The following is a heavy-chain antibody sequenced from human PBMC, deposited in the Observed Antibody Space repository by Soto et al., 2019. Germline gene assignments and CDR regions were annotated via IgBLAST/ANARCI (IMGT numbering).Heavy chain of an antibody. CDR1: GFTFSDST. D-gene: IGHD2-21*02. V-gene: IGHV3-73*02. J-gene: IGHJ5*02. Sequence: EVQLVESGGGLVQPGGSLKLSCAASGFTFSDSTMHWVRQASGKGLEWVGRIRNKANSYATAYAASVKGRFTVSRDDSKNTAYLQMNGLKTEDAAVYYCTSSFVVVTAIAASWGQGTLVTVYS. CDR3: TSSFVVVTAIAAS. CDR2: IRNKANSYAT.